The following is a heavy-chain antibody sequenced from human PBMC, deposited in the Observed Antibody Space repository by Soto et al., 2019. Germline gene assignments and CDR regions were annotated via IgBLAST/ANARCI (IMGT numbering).Heavy chain of an antibody. V-gene: IGHV3-21*01. D-gene: IGHD6-13*01. CDR2: ISVSSSYI. CDR3: ARDPMAAAHYYFDY. CDR1: GFTFSSYS. J-gene: IGHJ4*02. Sequence: GGSLKLSCAASGFTFSSYSVNWFRQAPGKGLEWVSSISVSSSYIYYADSVKGRFTISRDNAKNSLYLQMNSLRAEDTAVYYCARDPMAAAHYYFDYWGQGTLVTVSS.